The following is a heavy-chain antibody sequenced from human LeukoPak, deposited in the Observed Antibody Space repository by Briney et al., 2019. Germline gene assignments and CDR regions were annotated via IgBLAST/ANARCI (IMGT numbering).Heavy chain of an antibody. Sequence: GGSLRLSCAASGFTFDDYAMHWVRQAPGKGLEWVSGISWNSGSIGYADSVKGRFTISRDNAKNSLYLQMNSLRAEDTAVYYCARVAVIYQYYMDVWGRGTTVTVSS. CDR2: ISWNSGSI. CDR1: GFTFDDYA. D-gene: IGHD2-2*01. CDR3: ARVAVIYQYYMDV. V-gene: IGHV3-9*01. J-gene: IGHJ6*03.